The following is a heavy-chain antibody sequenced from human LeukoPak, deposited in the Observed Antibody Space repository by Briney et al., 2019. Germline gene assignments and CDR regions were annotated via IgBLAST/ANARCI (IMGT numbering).Heavy chain of an antibody. Sequence: PGRSLRLSCAASGFTFSSYGMHWVRQAPGKGLEWVALIWYDGTNKYYADSVKGRFTISRDNSKNTLYLQMNSLRAEDTAVYYCAKSPVTGASFYYYMDVWGKGTTVTVSS. CDR2: IWYDGTNK. V-gene: IGHV3-33*06. CDR1: GFTFSSYG. CDR3: AKSPVTGASFYYYMDV. D-gene: IGHD1/OR15-1a*01. J-gene: IGHJ6*03.